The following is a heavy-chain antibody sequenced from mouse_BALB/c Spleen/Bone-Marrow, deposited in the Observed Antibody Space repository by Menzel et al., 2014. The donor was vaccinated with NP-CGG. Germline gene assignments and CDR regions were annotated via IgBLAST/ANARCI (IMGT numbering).Heavy chain of an antibody. Sequence: VKLQESGAELVKSGASVKMSCKAFGYTFTTYPIEWMKQNHGKSLEWIGNFHPYNDDTKYNEKFKGKAKLTVEKSSSTVSLGLRLLNSYDPGFYYFSRGGGFAYWGQGTLVTVSA. J-gene: IGHJ3*01. CDR2: FHPYNDDT. CDR3: SRGGGFAY. CDR1: GYTFTTYP. V-gene: IGHV1-47*01.